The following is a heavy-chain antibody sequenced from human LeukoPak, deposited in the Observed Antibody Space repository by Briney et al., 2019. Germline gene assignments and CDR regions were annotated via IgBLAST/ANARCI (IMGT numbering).Heavy chain of an antibody. Sequence: GGSLRLSCAASGYTFSNAWMSWIRQAPGKGLEWVSYISSSSSSTIYYADSVKGRFTISRDNAKNALYLQMNSLRDEDTAVYYCARPYYDSGDYSLDYWGQGTLVTVSS. V-gene: IGHV3-48*02. CDR1: GYTFSNAW. CDR3: ARPYYDSGDYSLDY. J-gene: IGHJ4*02. D-gene: IGHD3-22*01. CDR2: ISSSSSSTI.